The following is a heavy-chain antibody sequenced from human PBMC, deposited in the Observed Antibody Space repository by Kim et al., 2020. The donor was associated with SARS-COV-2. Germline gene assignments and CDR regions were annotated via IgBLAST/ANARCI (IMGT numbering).Heavy chain of an antibody. CDR2: INANGGGT. J-gene: IGHJ4*02. CDR1: GFTFSSYS. V-gene: IGHV3-64D*06. CDR3: VPLRLGEAK. D-gene: IGHD3-16*01. Sequence: GGSLRLSCSASGFTFSSYSMHWVRQTPGKGLEYVSAINANGGGTFYADSVKGRFTTSRDNSKNTLYLQMSTLRTDDTAVYYCVPLRLGEAKWGQGTLVTVSS.